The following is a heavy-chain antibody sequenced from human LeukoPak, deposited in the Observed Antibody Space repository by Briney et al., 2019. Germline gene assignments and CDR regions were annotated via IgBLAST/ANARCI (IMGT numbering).Heavy chain of an antibody. CDR2: IYHSGST. J-gene: IGHJ4*02. CDR3: AREEKGYCSSTSCYTTLDY. D-gene: IGHD2-2*01. V-gene: IGHV4-38-2*02. Sequence: SETLSLTCTVSGYSISSGYYWGWIRQPPGKGLEWIGSIYHSGSTYYNPSLKSRVTMSVDTSKNQFSLKLSSVTAADTAVYYCAREEKGYCSSTSCYTTLDYWGQGTLVTVSS. CDR1: GYSISSGYY.